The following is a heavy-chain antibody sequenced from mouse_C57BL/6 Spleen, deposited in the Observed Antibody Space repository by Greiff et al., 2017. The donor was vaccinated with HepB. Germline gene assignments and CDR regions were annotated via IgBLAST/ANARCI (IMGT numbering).Heavy chain of an antibody. CDR2: IYPGSGST. J-gene: IGHJ2*01. CDR1: GYTFTSYW. CDR3: ASYYYGSSYGLDY. V-gene: IGHV1-55*01. Sequence: VQLKQPGAELVKPGASVKMSCKASGYTFTSYWITWVKQRPGQGLEWIGDIYPGSGSTNYNEKFKSKATLTVDTSSSTAYMQLSSLTSEDSAVYYCASYYYGSSYGLDYWGQGTTLTVSS. D-gene: IGHD1-1*01.